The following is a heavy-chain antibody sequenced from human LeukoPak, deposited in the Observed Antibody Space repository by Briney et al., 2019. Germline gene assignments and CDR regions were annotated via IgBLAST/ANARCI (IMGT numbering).Heavy chain of an antibody. V-gene: IGHV4-38-2*01. J-gene: IGHJ3*02. CDR1: GYSISSGYY. D-gene: IGHD6-19*01. Sequence: SETLSLPCAVSGYSISSGYYWGWIRPPPGKGLEWIGSIYHSGSTYYNPSLKSRVTISVDTSKNQFSLKLSSVTAADAAVYYSASSGWDAFDIWGQGTMVTVSS. CDR3: ASSGWDAFDI. CDR2: IYHSGST.